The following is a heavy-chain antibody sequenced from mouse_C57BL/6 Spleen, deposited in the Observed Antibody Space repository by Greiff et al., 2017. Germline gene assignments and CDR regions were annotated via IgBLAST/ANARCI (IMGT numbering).Heavy chain of an antibody. CDR3: AIWYDYEGYFDV. D-gene: IGHD2-4*01. Sequence: VQLQQSGAELARPGASVKMSCKASGYTFTSYTMPWVKQRPGQGLEWIGYINPSSGYTNYNQKFKDKATLTADKSSSAAYMQLSSLTSEDSADYYCAIWYDYEGYFDVGGTGTTVTVSS. CDR2: INPSSGYT. V-gene: IGHV1-4*01. J-gene: IGHJ1*03. CDR1: GYTFTSYT.